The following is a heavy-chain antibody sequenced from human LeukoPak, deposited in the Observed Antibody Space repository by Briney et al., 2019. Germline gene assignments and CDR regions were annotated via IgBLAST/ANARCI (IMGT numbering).Heavy chain of an antibody. CDR2: ITGSGSDT. CDR1: GFTFSKYG. CDR3: AKDYFGNYGDLFDY. D-gene: IGHD4-17*01. J-gene: IGHJ4*02. V-gene: IGHV3-NL1*01. Sequence: GSLRLSCTASGFTFSKYGMHWVRQAPGTGLEWVSGITGSGSDTYYADSVKGRFTISRDNSKNTLYLQMNSLRAEDTALYYCAKDYFGNYGDLFDYWGQGTLVTVSS.